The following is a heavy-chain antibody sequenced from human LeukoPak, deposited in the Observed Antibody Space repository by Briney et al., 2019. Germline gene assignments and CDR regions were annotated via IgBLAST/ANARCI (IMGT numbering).Heavy chain of an antibody. CDR1: GGSISSGSYY. CDR3: ARDRAFYYFDY. CDR2: IYTSGST. Sequence: PSETLSLTCTVSGGSISSGSYYWSWIRQPAGKGLEWIGRIYTSGSTNYNPSLKSRVTMSVDTSKNQFSLKLSSVTAADTAVYYCARDRAFYYFDYWGQGTLVTVSS. J-gene: IGHJ4*02. D-gene: IGHD3-10*01. V-gene: IGHV4-61*02.